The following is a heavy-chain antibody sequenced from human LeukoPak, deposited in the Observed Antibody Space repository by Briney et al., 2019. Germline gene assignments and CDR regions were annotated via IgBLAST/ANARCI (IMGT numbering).Heavy chain of an antibody. CDR1: GFTFSSYA. V-gene: IGHV3-64D*06. Sequence: GGSLRLSCSASGFTFSSYAMHWVRQAPGKGLEYVSAISSNGGSTYYADSVKGRFTISRDNSKNTLYLQMSSLRAEDTAVYYCARDRPGSLRLGELSPDDAFDIWGQGTMVTVSS. D-gene: IGHD3-16*02. J-gene: IGHJ3*02. CDR2: ISSNGGST. CDR3: ARDRPGSLRLGELSPDDAFDI.